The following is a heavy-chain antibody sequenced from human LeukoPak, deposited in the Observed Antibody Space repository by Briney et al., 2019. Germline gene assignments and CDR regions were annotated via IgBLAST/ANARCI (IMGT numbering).Heavy chain of an antibody. Sequence: ASVKVSCKASGYTFTSYDINWVRQATGQGLEWMGWMNPNSGNTGYAQKFQGRVTMTRNTSISTAYMELRSLRSDDTAVYYCARGGDIVLVPAAMDYWGQGTLVTVSS. CDR2: MNPNSGNT. CDR3: ARGGDIVLVPAAMDY. J-gene: IGHJ4*02. V-gene: IGHV1-8*01. D-gene: IGHD2-2*01. CDR1: GYTFTSYD.